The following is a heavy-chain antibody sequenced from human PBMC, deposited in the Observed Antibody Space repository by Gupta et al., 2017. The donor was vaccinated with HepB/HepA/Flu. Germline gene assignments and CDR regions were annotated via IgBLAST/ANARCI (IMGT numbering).Heavy chain of an antibody. CDR1: GFTFADHA. CDR2: ISWDGESI. J-gene: IGHJ4*02. CDR3: AKAPYSNPTLPYYFDS. V-gene: IGHV3-9*01. D-gene: IGHD6-13*01. Sequence: QLVESGGALVQPGGSLRLSCGASGFTFADHAMHWVRPVPGKGLEWVSSISWDGESINYADSVRGRFTISRDNAKSSLYLEMNSLRSDDTALYFCAKAPYSNPTLPYYFDSWGQGTLVSVSS.